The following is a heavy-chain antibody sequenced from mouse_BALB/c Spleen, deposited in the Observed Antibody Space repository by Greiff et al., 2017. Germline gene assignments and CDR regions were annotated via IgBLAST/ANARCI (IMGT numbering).Heavy chain of an antibody. V-gene: IGHV7-1*02. CDR3: ARDPPYGNYSYAMDY. J-gene: IGHJ4*01. Sequence: EVQGVESGGGLVQPGGSLRLSCATSGFTFSDFYMEWVRQPPGKRLEWIAASRNKANDYTTGYSASVKGRFIVSRDTSQSILYLQMNALRAEDTAIYYCARDPPYGNYSYAMDYWGQGTSVTVSS. CDR1: GFTFSDFY. D-gene: IGHD2-10*02. CDR2: SRNKANDYTT.